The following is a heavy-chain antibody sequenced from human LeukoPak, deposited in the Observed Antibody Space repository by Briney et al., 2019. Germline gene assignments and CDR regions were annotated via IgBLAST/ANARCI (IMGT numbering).Heavy chain of an antibody. Sequence: ASETLSLTGAVYGVSFSGYYWSWIRQPPGKGLEWIGEINHSGSTNYNPSLKSRVTISVDTSKNQFSLKLSSVTAADTAVYYCARDQVVVVAAIYYYYYGMDVWGQGTTVTVSS. D-gene: IGHD2-15*01. CDR1: GVSFSGYY. J-gene: IGHJ6*02. V-gene: IGHV4-34*01. CDR2: INHSGST. CDR3: ARDQVVVVAAIYYYYYGMDV.